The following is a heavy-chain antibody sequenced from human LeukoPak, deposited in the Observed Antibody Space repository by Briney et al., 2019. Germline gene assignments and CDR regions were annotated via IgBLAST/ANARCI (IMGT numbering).Heavy chain of an antibody. Sequence: PGGSLRLSCAASGFTFSSYAMTWVRQAPGKGLEWVSSISGSGGSTYYADSVKGRFTISRDNSKNTLYLQMNSLRAEDTAVYYCARAHFDSLAFDYWGQGTPVTVSS. D-gene: IGHD3-22*01. CDR2: ISGSGGST. CDR3: ARAHFDSLAFDY. J-gene: IGHJ4*02. CDR1: GFTFSSYA. V-gene: IGHV3-23*01.